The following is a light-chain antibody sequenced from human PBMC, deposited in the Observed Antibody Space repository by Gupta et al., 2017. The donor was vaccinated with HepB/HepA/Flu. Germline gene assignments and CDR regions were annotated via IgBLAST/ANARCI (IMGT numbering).Light chain of an antibody. V-gene: IGLV1-36*01. CDR3: AAWDDSLNGLV. J-gene: IGLJ3*02. Sequence: QSVAIQPPSVSDAPRHRVTISCSGSWSNIGDNTVNWYQQLPGKAPKLLIYYDDLLPSGVSDRFSGSKSGTSASLTISGLQSEDEADYYCAAWDDSLNGLVFGGGTKLTVL. CDR2: YDD. CDR1: WSNIGDNT.